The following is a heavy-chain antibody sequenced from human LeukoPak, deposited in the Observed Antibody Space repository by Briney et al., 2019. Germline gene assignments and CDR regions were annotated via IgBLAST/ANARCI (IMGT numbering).Heavy chain of an antibody. Sequence: PGGSLRLSCAASGFTFSSYSMNWVRQAPGKGLEWVSYISSSSSTIYYADSVKGRFTISRDDAKNSLYLQMNSLRAEDTAVYYCASYYYDSSGYHYFDYWGQGTLVTVSS. CDR1: GFTFSSYS. V-gene: IGHV3-48*04. J-gene: IGHJ4*02. D-gene: IGHD3-22*01. CDR3: ASYYYDSSGYHYFDY. CDR2: ISSSSSTI.